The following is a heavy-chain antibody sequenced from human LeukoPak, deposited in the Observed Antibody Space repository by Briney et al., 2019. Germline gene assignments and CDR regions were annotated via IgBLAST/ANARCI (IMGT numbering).Heavy chain of an antibody. J-gene: IGHJ4*02. CDR1: GFTFSDYY. Sequence: GGSLRLSCAASGFTFSDYYMSWIRQAPGKGLEWVSYISSSGSTIYYADSVKGRFTISRDNAKNSLFLQMNSLRAEDTALYYCARGSSLTTATSALFESWGQGSLVTVSS. CDR2: ISSSGSTI. V-gene: IGHV3-11*04. CDR3: ARGSSLTTATSALFES. D-gene: IGHD1-1*01.